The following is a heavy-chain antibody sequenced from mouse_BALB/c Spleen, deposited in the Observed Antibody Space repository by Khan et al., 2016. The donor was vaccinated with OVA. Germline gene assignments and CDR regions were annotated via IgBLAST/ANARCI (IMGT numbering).Heavy chain of an antibody. Sequence: EVQRVESGGGLVKPGGSLKFSCAASGFTFSNYAMSWVRQTPEKRLEWVASISSGGSTYYPDSVKGRFTISRDNARNILYLQMSSLRSEDTAMYYCARDDWFTYWGQGTLVTVSA. CDR2: ISSGGST. CDR3: ARDDWFTY. CDR1: GFTFSNYA. V-gene: IGHV5-6-5*01. J-gene: IGHJ3*01.